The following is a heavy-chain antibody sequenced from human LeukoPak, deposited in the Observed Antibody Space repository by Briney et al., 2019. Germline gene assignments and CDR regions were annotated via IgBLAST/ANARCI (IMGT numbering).Heavy chain of an antibody. D-gene: IGHD5-18*01. Sequence: SETLSLTCTVSNGSISSFHWTWIRQPPGKGLEWIGYIYYTGTTDYNPSLKSRVTISVDTSKNQFSLKLSSVTAADTAVYYCARGYGRYFDYWGQGTLVTVSS. CDR2: IYYTGTT. CDR1: NGSISSFH. J-gene: IGHJ4*02. CDR3: ARGYGRYFDY. V-gene: IGHV4-59*01.